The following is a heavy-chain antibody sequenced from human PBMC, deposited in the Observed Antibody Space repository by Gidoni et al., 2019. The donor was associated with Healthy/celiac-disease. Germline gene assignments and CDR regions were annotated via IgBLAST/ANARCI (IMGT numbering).Heavy chain of an antibody. CDR3: ARGPKALGIVGATGAFDI. CDR2: IWYDGSNK. J-gene: IGHJ3*02. Sequence: QVQLVESGGGVVQPGRSLRLSCAASGFTFSSYGMHWVRQAPGKGLEWVAVIWYDGSNKYYADSVKGRFTISRDNSKNTLYLQMNSLRAEDTAVYYCARGPKALGIVGATGAFDIWGQGTMVTVSS. CDR1: GFTFSSYG. D-gene: IGHD1-26*01. V-gene: IGHV3-33*01.